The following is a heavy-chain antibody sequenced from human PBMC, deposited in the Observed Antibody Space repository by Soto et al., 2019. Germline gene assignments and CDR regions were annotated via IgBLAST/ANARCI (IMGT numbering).Heavy chain of an antibody. CDR3: ASGGHVVVVPAALDY. D-gene: IGHD2-21*02. V-gene: IGHV1-46*01. Sequence: QVQLMQSGAEVKKPGASVKVSCKASGDTFTDYYIHWVRQAPGQGLEWMGTVNPSGGHTTYAQHFLCRLRLTRDTSTSTLYMELTSLTSDDTAVYYCASGGHVVVVPAALDYWGQGTLVTVSS. J-gene: IGHJ4*02. CDR2: VNPSGGHT. CDR1: GDTFTDYY.